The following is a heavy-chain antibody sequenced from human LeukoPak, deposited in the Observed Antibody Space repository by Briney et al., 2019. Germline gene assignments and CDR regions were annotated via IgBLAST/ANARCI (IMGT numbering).Heavy chain of an antibody. J-gene: IGHJ4*02. D-gene: IGHD6-13*01. CDR2: INHSGST. Sequence: KPSETLSLTCAVYGGSFSGYYWSWIRQPPGKGLEWIGEINHSGSTNYNPSLKSRVTISVDTSKNQFSLKLRSVTAADTAVYYCARAPWTYSSSWYRYWGQGTLVTVSS. CDR3: ARAPWTYSSSWYRY. V-gene: IGHV4-34*01. CDR1: GGSFSGYY.